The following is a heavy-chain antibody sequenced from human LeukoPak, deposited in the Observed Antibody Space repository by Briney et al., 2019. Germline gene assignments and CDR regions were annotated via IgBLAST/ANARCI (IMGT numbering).Heavy chain of an antibody. Sequence: ASLKVSCKASRYTCTSYDVHWVRQAPRQGLEWMGIINASGGSTSYAQTCQGRVTTTRDTSTSTVYMELSSLRSEDTAVYHCAREPSHYPDGCGFDYWGQGPLVTVSS. CDR3: AREPSHYPDGCGFDY. D-gene: IGHD2-21*01. CDR1: RYTCTSYD. CDR2: INASGGST. J-gene: IGHJ4*02. V-gene: IGHV1-46*01.